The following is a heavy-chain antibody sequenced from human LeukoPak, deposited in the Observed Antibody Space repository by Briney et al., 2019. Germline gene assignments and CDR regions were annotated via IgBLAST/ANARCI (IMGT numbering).Heavy chain of an antibody. CDR2: VNHGGRT. D-gene: IGHD3-22*01. Sequence: SETLSLTCTVSGGSISSYYWSWIRQPPGKGLEWIGEVNHGGRTNYNPSLKSRVSISVDPSKKQFSLKLSSVTAADTATYYCARSHYYDSSGSHNNWFDPWGQGTLVTVSS. CDR3: ARSHYYDSSGSHNNWFDP. CDR1: GGSISSYY. J-gene: IGHJ5*02. V-gene: IGHV4-34*01.